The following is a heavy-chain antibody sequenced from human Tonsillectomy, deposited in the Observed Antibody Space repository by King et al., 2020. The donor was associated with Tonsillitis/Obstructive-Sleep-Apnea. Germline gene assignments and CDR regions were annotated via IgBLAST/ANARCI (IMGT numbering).Heavy chain of an antibody. CDR1: GYSFDSYW. D-gene: IGHD5-12*01. CDR3: ARGGIGYDFAFDI. V-gene: IGHV5-10-1*01. Sequence: PLVQSGAEVKEPGESLRISCKGSGYSFDSYWINWVRQMPGKGLEWMGKIDPSDAYANYSPSFQGHVTFSVDKSISTAHLQWSSLRASDNAMYYCARGGIGYDFAFDIWGQGTMVTVSS. CDR2: IDPSDAYA. J-gene: IGHJ3*02.